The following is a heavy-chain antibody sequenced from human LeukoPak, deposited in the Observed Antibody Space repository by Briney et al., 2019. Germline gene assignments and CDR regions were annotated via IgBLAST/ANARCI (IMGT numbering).Heavy chain of an antibody. CDR3: ARAQDSNSGYEN. J-gene: IGHJ4*02. Sequence: GASVKVSCKTSGYTFTNYGISWVRQAPGQGPEWMGWISGYNGNTNYVQKFQGRVTMTKDTSTSTAYMELRSLRSDDTAVYYCARAQDSNSGYENWGQGTLVTVSS. D-gene: IGHD5-12*01. V-gene: IGHV1-18*01. CDR2: ISGYNGNT. CDR1: GYTFTNYG.